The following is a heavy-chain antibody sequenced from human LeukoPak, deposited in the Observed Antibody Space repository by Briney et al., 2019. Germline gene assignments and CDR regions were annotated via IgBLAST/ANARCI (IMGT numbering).Heavy chain of an antibody. V-gene: IGHV1-3*03. CDR3: ARAALGYCTNGVCPSAFDI. CDR1: GYTFTSYA. D-gene: IGHD2-8*01. Sequence: ASVKVSCKASGYTFTSYAMHWVRQAPGQRLEWMGWINAGNGNTKYSQEFQGRVTITRDTSASTAYMELSSLRSEDMAVYYCARAALGYCTNGVCPSAFDIWGQGTMVTVSS. J-gene: IGHJ3*02. CDR2: INAGNGNT.